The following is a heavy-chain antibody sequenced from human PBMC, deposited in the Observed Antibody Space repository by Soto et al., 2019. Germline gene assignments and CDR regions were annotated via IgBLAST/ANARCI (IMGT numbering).Heavy chain of an antibody. CDR1: GFTPSSSD. J-gene: IGHJ5*02. CDR3: VKNSGWFHX. CDR2: IDGAGRIT. D-gene: IGHD3-10*01. Sequence: GGSLRLSCAASGFTPSSSDMSWVRQGPGKGLEWVSTIDGAGRITYYADSVKGRFTISRDNYKSTLFLQMESLGADDTAIYYCVKNSGWFHXWGQAALVTVSX. V-gene: IGHV3-23*01.